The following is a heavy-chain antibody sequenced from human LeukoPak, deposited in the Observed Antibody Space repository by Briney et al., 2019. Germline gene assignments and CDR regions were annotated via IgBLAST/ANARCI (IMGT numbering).Heavy chain of an antibody. CDR1: GGTFSNYA. CDR2: IMPIFGRA. J-gene: IGHJ4*02. Sequence: ASVKVSCKASGGTFSNYAVAWVRQAPGRGLEWMGGIMPIFGRANYAQKFQGRVTITADKSTYTAYMELRSLRSDDTAVYYCARITQTDYDFDYWGQGTLVIVSS. D-gene: IGHD4-17*01. CDR3: ARITQTDYDFDY. V-gene: IGHV1-69*06.